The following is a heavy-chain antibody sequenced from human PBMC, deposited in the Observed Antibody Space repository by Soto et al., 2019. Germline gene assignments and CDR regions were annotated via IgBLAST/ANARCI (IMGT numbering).Heavy chain of an antibody. CDR3: ARGDCVGGSCYSLAGCFYSYMDV. Sequence: EVKLVESGGGLVQPGGSLRLSCAASGFTFSNDWMYWVRQAPGQGLVWVSRINSDGSVSRYADSVKGRLTISRDNVKKTLSLQINSLRVEDTAVSYCARGDCVGGSCYSLAGCFYSYMDVWGRGTTVTV. D-gene: IGHD2-15*01. CDR2: INSDGSVS. J-gene: IGHJ6*03. CDR1: GFTFSNDW. V-gene: IGHV3-74*01.